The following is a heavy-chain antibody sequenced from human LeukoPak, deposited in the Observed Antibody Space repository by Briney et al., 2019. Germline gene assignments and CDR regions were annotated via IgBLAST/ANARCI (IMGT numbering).Heavy chain of an antibody. CDR3: AKVEGYCSGGSCYAFDY. CDR1: GFTFSSYA. CDR2: ISGSGGST. V-gene: IGHV3-23*01. D-gene: IGHD2-15*01. J-gene: IGHJ4*02. Sequence: QSGGSLRLSCAASGFTFSSYAMSWVRQAPGKGLEWVSAISGSGGSTYYADSVKGRFTISRDNSKNTLYLQMNSLRAEDTAVYYCAKVEGYCSGGSCYAFDYWGQGTLVIVSS.